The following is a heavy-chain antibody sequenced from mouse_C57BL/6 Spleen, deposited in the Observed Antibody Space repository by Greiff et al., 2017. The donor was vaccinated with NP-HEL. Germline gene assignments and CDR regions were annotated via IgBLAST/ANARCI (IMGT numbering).Heavy chain of an antibody. J-gene: IGHJ3*01. V-gene: IGHV1-69*01. CDR3: ARGGSNYEGFAY. CDR2: IDPSDSYT. D-gene: IGHD2-5*01. Sequence: QVQLKQPGAELVMPGASVKLSCKASGYTFTSYWMHWVKQRPGQGLEWIGEIDPSDSYTNYNQKFKGKSTLTVDKSSSTAYMQLSSLTSEDSAVYYCARGGSNYEGFAYWGQGTLVTVSA. CDR1: GYTFTSYW.